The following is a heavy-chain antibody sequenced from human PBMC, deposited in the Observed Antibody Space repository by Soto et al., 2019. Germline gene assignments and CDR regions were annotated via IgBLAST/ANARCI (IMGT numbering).Heavy chain of an antibody. J-gene: IGHJ6*02. V-gene: IGHV1-46*01. CDR3: ARDTEWELRPFVLMDV. CDR2: INPSGDNT. Sequence: ASVKVSCKASGNTFSRNFMHWLRQAPGQGLEWMGMINPSGDNTRYAQKFQGRVTMTRDTSTSTAYMELSSLRSEDTAVYYCARDTEWELRPFVLMDVWGQGTTVTVSS. CDR1: GNTFSRNF. D-gene: IGHD1-26*01.